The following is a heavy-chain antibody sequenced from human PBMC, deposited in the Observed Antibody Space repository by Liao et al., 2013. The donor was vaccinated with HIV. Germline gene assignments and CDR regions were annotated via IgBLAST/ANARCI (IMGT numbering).Heavy chain of an antibody. V-gene: IGHV4-39*07. J-gene: IGHJ4*02. Sequence: QLQLQESGPGLVKPSETLSLTCTVSGGSITSPSYYWGWIRQPPGKGLEWIGSVYSSGSTYNNPSLKSRVTISVDTSKNQFSLKLSSVTAADTAVYYCARAGGVNWGQGTLVTVSS. CDR2: VYSSGST. CDR1: GGSITSPSYY. CDR3: ARAGGVN. D-gene: IGHD3-16*01.